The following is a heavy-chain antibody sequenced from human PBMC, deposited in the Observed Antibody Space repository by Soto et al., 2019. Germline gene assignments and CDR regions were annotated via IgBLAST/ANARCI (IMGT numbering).Heavy chain of an antibody. CDR2: IIPVFQTP. CDR3: ARGGSGYTWFNEF. J-gene: IGHJ4*02. V-gene: IGHV1-69*13. Sequence: SVKVSCKATGGLFSSYPISWVRQAPGQGLEWMGGIIPVFQTPYYTQKFQGRVTITADESANTACMELSSLRSEDTAIYYCARGGSGYTWFNEFWGQGTLVTVSS. CDR1: GGLFSSYP. D-gene: IGHD3-22*01.